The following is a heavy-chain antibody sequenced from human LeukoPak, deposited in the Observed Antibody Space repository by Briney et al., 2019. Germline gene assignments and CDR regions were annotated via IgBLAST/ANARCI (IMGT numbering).Heavy chain of an antibody. D-gene: IGHD6-19*01. J-gene: IGHJ4*02. CDR2: IYYSGST. V-gene: IGHV4-59*08. CDR1: GGSISGYY. CDR3: ARISSGPKTYYFDY. Sequence: SETLSLTCTVSGGSISGYYWSWIRQPPGKGLEWIGYIYYSGSTNYNPSLKSRVTISVDTSKNQFSLKLSSVTAADTAVYYCARISSGPKTYYFDYWGQGTLVTVSS.